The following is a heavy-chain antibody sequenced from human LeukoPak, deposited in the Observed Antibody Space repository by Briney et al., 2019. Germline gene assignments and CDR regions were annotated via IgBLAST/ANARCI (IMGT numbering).Heavy chain of an antibody. D-gene: IGHD4-17*01. CDR2: ISASGGNT. CDR3: AKEYGGYGPDWFDP. Sequence: PGGSLILSCAASGFIFSYYAMNWGRQAPEKVLEWVSGISASGGNTYYADSEKRRLTISRDNSKNPLYLQMHTLRAEDTAVYFCAKEYGGYGPDWFDPWGQGNLVTVSS. J-gene: IGHJ5*02. V-gene: IGHV3-23*01. CDR1: GFIFSYYA.